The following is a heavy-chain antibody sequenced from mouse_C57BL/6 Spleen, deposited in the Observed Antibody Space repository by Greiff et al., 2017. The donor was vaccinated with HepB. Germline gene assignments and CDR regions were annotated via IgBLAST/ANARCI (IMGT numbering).Heavy chain of an antibody. V-gene: IGHV1-64*01. Sequence: QVQLQQPGAELVKPGASVKLSCKASGYTFTSYWMHWVKQRPGQGLEWIGMIHPNSGSTNYNEKFKSKATLTVDKSSSTAYMQLSSLTSEDSAVYYCAYGGGTAQAPLAYWGQGTLVTVSA. CDR1: GYTFTSYW. CDR2: IHPNSGST. CDR3: AYGGGTAQAPLAY. D-gene: IGHD3-2*02. J-gene: IGHJ3*01.